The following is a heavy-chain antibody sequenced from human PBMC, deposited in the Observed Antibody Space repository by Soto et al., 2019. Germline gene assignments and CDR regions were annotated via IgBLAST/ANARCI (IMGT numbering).Heavy chain of an antibody. CDR1: GGTFSSYA. CDR2: IIPIFGTA. Sequence: ASVKVSCKASGGTFSSYAISWVRQAPGQGLEWMGGIIPIFGTANYAQKFQGRVTITADESTSTAYMELSSLRSEDTAVYYCASPIRRNWGRPSLDYWGQGTLVTVSS. J-gene: IGHJ4*02. CDR3: ASPIRRNWGRPSLDY. V-gene: IGHV1-69*13. D-gene: IGHD7-27*01.